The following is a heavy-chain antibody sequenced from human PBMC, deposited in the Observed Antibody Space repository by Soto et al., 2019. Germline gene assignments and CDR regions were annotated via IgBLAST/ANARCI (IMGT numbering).Heavy chain of an antibody. V-gene: IGHV3-23*01. CDR2: ISGSGGST. J-gene: IGHJ6*02. CDR3: AKGTSGSRYYYYYYGMDV. Sequence: EVQLLESGGGLVQPGGSLRLSCAASGFTFSSYAMSWVRQAPGKGLEWVSAISGSGGSTYYADSVKGRFTISRDNSKNTLDLEMNSLRAEDTAVYYCAKGTSGSRYYYYYYGMDVWGQGTTVTVSS. D-gene: IGHD3-10*01. CDR1: GFTFSSYA.